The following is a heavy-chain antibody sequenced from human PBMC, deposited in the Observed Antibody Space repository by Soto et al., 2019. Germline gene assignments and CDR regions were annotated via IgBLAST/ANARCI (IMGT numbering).Heavy chain of an antibody. V-gene: IGHV1-18*01. D-gene: IGHD3-10*01. CDR2: ISAYNGNT. Sequence: ASVKVSCKASGYTFTSYGISWVRQAPGQGLEWMGWISAYNGNTNYAQKLQGRVTMTTDTSTSTAYMELRSLRSDDTAVYYCARDPLGSGSYYNSKSMDVWGKGTTVTVSS. CDR1: GYTFTSYG. J-gene: IGHJ6*04. CDR3: ARDPLGSGSYYNSKSMDV.